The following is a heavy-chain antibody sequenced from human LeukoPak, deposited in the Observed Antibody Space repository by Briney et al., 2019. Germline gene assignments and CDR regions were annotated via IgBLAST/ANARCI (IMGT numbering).Heavy chain of an antibody. CDR2: ISGSGGST. CDR3: AKDLSDIVVGMDV. Sequence: QAGGSLRLSCAASGFTFSSYAMSWVRQAPGKGLEWVSAISGSGGSTYYADSVKGRFTISRDNSKNTLYLQMNSLRAEDTAVYYCAKDLSDIVVGMDVWGQGTTVTVSS. J-gene: IGHJ6*02. V-gene: IGHV3-23*01. D-gene: IGHD2-15*01. CDR1: GFTFSSYA.